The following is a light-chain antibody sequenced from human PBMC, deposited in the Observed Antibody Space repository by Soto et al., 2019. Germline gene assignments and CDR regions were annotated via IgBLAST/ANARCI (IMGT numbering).Light chain of an antibody. J-gene: IGLJ2*01. CDR2: DVT. CDR3: SSYTSSSTVV. CDR1: NSDVGGYNY. Sequence: QSALTQPASVSGSTGRSITISCTGTNSDVGGYNYVSWYQQHPGKAPKLMIYDVTNQPSGVSNRFSGSRSGNTASLTISGLQAEDGADYYCSSYTSSSTVVFGGGTKLTVL. V-gene: IGLV2-14*01.